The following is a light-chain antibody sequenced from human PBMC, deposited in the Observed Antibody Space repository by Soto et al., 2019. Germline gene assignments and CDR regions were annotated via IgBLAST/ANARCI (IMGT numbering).Light chain of an antibody. CDR3: QQRSNWPLSFT. V-gene: IGKV3-15*01. J-gene: IGKJ3*01. CDR1: QSLTSY. CDR2: GIS. Sequence: EIVMTQSPATLSVSPGETATLSCRASQSLTSYLAWYQQKPDQAPRLLIYGISTRATDIPARFSGSGSGTEFTLTISSLQSEDFAVYYCQQRSNWPLSFTFGPGTKVNIK.